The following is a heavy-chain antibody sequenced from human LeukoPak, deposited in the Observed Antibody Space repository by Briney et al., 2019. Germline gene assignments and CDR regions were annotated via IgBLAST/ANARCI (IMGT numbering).Heavy chain of an antibody. CDR1: GGSISSSSYY. J-gene: IGHJ4*02. CDR2: IYHSGST. D-gene: IGHD2-2*01. V-gene: IGHV4-39*07. Sequence: VKPSETLSLTCTVSGGSISSSSYYWGWIRQPPGKGLEWIGSIYHSGSTYYNPSLKSRVTISVDTSKNQFSLKLSSVTAADTAVYYCARRCSTSCPYYFDYWGQGTLVTVSS. CDR3: ARRCSTSCPYYFDY.